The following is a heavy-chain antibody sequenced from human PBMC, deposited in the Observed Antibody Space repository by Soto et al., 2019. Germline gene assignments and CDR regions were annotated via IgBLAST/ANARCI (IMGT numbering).Heavy chain of an antibody. J-gene: IGHJ5*02. CDR3: ARDRSTVTTREYNWFDP. D-gene: IGHD4-17*01. Sequence: QVQLVQSGAEVKKPGSSVKVSCKASGGTFSSYTISWVRQAPGQGLEWMGRIIPILGIANYAQKFQGRVTITADKSTSTAYMELSSLRSEDTAVYCCARDRSTVTTREYNWFDPWGQGTLVTVSS. V-gene: IGHV1-69*08. CDR2: IIPILGIA. CDR1: GGTFSSYT.